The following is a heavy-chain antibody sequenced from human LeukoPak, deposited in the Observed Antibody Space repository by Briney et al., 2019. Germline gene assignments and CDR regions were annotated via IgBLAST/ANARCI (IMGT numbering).Heavy chain of an antibody. CDR1: GFTFSTYS. CDR3: ASRRESFDY. V-gene: IGHV3-48*02. CDR2: ISSGSSTI. Sequence: GGSLRLSCAASGFTFSTYSMNWVRQAPGKGLEWVSYISSGSSTIYYADSMKGRFTISRDNAKNSLYLQMNSMRDDDTAVYYCASRRESFDYWGQGTLVTVSS. J-gene: IGHJ4*02.